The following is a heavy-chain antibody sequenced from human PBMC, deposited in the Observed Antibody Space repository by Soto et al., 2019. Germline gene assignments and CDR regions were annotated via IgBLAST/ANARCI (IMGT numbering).Heavy chain of an antibody. D-gene: IGHD5-18*01. CDR3: ARDIRGYSRAFDY. CDR1: SDSVSSDNYY. J-gene: IGHJ4*02. V-gene: IGHV4-61*01. CDR2: IYSSGST. Sequence: PSETLSLTCTVFSDSVSSDNYYWTWIRQPPGKGLEWIGYIYSSGSTNYNPSLKSRVTISLDTSSNQFSLKLTSVTAADTAVYYCARDIRGYSRAFDYWGQGTLVTVSS.